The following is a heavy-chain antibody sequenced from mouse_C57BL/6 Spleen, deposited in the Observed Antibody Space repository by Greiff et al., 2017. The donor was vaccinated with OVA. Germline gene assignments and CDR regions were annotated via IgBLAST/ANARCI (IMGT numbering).Heavy chain of an antibody. Sequence: QVQLQQPGAELVKPGASVKVSCKASGYTFTSYWMHWVKQRPGQGLEWIGRIHPSDSDTNYNQKFKGKATLTVDKSSSTAYMQLSSLTSEDSVVYYCASFYYDYDGYYYAMDYWGQGTSVTVSS. CDR3: ASFYYDYDGYYYAMDY. V-gene: IGHV1-74*01. D-gene: IGHD2-4*01. CDR1: GYTFTSYW. J-gene: IGHJ4*01. CDR2: IHPSDSDT.